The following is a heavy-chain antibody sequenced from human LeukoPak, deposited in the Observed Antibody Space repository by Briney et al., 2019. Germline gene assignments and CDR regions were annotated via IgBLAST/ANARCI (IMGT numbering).Heavy chain of an antibody. V-gene: IGHV4-39*07. CDR1: GGSISSSSYY. Sequence: SETLSLTCTVSGGSISSSSYYWGWIRQPPGKGLGWIGSIYYSGSTYYNPSLKSRVTISVDTSKNQFSLKLSSVTAADTAVYYCARHYYDSSGYYYGSEYYMDVWGKGTTVTVSS. D-gene: IGHD3-22*01. CDR2: IYYSGST. CDR3: ARHYYDSSGYYYGSEYYMDV. J-gene: IGHJ6*03.